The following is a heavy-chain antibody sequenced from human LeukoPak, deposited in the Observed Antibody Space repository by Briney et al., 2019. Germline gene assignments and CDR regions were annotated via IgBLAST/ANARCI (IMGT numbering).Heavy chain of an antibody. CDR2: IIPIFGTA. CDR1: GGTFSSYA. V-gene: IGHV1-69*01. Sequence: GASVKVSCKASGGTFSSYAISWVRQAPGQGLEWMGGIIPIFGTANYAQKFQGRVTITADESTSTAYMELSSLRSEDTAVYYCARRPCGTSCYGPIYYYGMDVWGQGTTVTVSS. CDR3: ARRPCGTSCYGPIYYYGMDV. D-gene: IGHD2-2*01. J-gene: IGHJ6*02.